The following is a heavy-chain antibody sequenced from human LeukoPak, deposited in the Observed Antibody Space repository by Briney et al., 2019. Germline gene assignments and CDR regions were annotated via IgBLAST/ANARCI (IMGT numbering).Heavy chain of an antibody. CDR1: GLTFNSYA. V-gene: IGHV3-23*01. Sequence: PRGSLRLSCAASGLTFNSYAMSWVRQAPGKGLEWVSAISGSGGSTYYADSVKGRFTISRDNSKNTLYLQMNSLRAEDTAVYYCAKKRVQLECFDYWGQGTLVTVSS. D-gene: IGHD1-1*01. CDR3: AKKRVQLECFDY. J-gene: IGHJ4*02. CDR2: ISGSGGST.